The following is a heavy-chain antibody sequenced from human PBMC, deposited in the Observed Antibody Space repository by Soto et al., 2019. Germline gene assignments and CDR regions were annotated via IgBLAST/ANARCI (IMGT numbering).Heavy chain of an antibody. CDR3: ARGIEGWYQGRYYYGMDV. D-gene: IGHD6-19*01. V-gene: IGHV4-31*03. Sequence: SETLSLTCPVSGGSINNGAYLWSWIRQHPGKGLEWIGYIYYTGSTYYNPSLKSRITISVDTSKTQFSLKLSSVTAADTAVYYCARGIEGWYQGRYYYGMDVWGQGTTVTVSS. CDR2: IYYTGST. J-gene: IGHJ6*02. CDR1: GGSINNGAYL.